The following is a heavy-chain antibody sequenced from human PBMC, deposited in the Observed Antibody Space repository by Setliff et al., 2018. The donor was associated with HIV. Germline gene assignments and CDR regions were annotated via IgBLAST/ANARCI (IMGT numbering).Heavy chain of an antibody. CDR2: IYYSGST. Sequence: PSETLSLTCTVSGDSISGAGFYWTWIRQLPGKGLEWIGSIYYSGSTYYNPSLKSRVTISLGTSRWQFSLTLNSMSAADTAVYSCAREAMYYYDTSGHPQGFDYWGQGTLVTVSS. J-gene: IGHJ4*02. D-gene: IGHD3-22*01. CDR1: GDSISGAGFY. V-gene: IGHV4-31*02. CDR3: AREAMYYYDTSGHPQGFDY.